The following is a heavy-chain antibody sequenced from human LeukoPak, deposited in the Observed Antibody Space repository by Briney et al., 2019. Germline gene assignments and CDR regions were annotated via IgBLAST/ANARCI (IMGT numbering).Heavy chain of an antibody. CDR3: ARFSPRAMGNYLDF. D-gene: IGHD7-27*01. Sequence: SETLSLTCAVSGGSISSGYYSWSWIRQPPGKGLEWIGYIYPRGSTYYDPSLKSRVILSLDKPANQFSLNLSSVTAADTAVYYCARFSPRAMGNYLDFWGQGTLVTVSS. J-gene: IGHJ4*02. CDR2: IYPRGST. V-gene: IGHV4-30-2*01. CDR1: GGSISSGYYS.